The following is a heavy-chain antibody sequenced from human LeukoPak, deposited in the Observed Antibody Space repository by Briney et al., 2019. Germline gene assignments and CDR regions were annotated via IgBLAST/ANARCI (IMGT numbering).Heavy chain of an antibody. Sequence: GGSLRLSCAASGFTFSSYWMHWVRQAPGKGLVWVARINPDGSSTTYADSVKGRFTISRDNSKNTLYLQMNSLRAEDTAVYYCAKEGIAAAGTVTYFDYWGQGTLVTVSS. D-gene: IGHD6-13*01. CDR2: INPDGSST. CDR3: AKEGIAAAGTVTYFDY. V-gene: IGHV3-74*01. J-gene: IGHJ4*02. CDR1: GFTFSSYW.